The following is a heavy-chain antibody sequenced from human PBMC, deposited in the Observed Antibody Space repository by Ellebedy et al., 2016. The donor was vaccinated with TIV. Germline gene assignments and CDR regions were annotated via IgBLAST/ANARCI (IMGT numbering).Heavy chain of an antibody. D-gene: IGHD3-10*01. V-gene: IGHV4-59*08. CDR1: SDSMSTYY. CDR3: ATLSRKQGSGSYYSAFDI. CDR2: IYYSGST. J-gene: IGHJ3*02. Sequence: MPSETLSLTCNVSSDSMSTYYWSWIRQPPGKGLDWIGYIYYSGSTNYNPSLNSRFTISVDTSTNQFSLKLSSVSAADTATYYCATLSRKQGSGSYYSAFDIWGQGTTVTVSS.